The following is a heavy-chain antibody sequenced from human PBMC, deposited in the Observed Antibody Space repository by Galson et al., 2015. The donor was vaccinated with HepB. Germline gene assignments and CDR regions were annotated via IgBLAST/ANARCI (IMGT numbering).Heavy chain of an antibody. J-gene: IGHJ3*02. D-gene: IGHD2-2*01. Sequence: SVKVSCKASGYTFTSYGISWVRQAPGQGLEWMGWISAYNGNTNYAQKLQGRVTVTTDTSTSTAYMELRSLRSDDTAVYYCARDRAGGDIVVVPAAPDAFDIWGQGTMVTVSS. CDR2: ISAYNGNT. CDR3: ARDRAGGDIVVVPAAPDAFDI. V-gene: IGHV1-18*04. CDR1: GYTFTSYG.